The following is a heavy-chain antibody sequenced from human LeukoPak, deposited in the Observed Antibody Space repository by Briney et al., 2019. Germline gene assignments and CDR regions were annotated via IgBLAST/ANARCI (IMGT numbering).Heavy chain of an antibody. J-gene: IGHJ3*02. V-gene: IGHV3-23*01. CDR2: ISGSGGST. CDR1: GFTFSSYG. CDR3: AKTGREGLRFLEWLPEDHFRAFDI. Sequence: GGSLRLSCAASGFTFSSYGMSWVRQAPGKGLEWVSAISGSGGSTYYADSVKGRFTISRDNSKNTLYLQMNSLRAEDTAVYYCAKTGREGLRFLEWLPEDHFRAFDIWGQGTMVTVSS. D-gene: IGHD3-3*01.